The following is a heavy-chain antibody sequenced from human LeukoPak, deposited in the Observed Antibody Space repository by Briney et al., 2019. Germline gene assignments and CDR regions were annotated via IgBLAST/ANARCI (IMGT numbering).Heavy chain of an antibody. Sequence: GGSLRLSCAASGFTFSRSAMTWVRQTPGKGLDWVSSISSSGNTYYADSVKGRLTISRDNSKNMLYLQMNSLGAEDTAVYYCVKGRISEDGLDFWGQGTLVTVSS. D-gene: IGHD6-13*01. CDR3: VKGRISEDGLDF. J-gene: IGHJ4*02. CDR1: GFTFSRSA. CDR2: ISSSGNT. V-gene: IGHV3-23*01.